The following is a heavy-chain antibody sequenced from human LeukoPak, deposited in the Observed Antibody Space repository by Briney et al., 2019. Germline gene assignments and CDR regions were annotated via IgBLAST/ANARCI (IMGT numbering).Heavy chain of an antibody. CDR3: ARDPYSSTWSYGMDV. CDR1: GFTFSSYW. CDR2: IKQDGSEE. D-gene: IGHD6-6*01. Sequence: PGRSLRLSCAASGFTFSSYWMSWVRQAPGRGLEWVANIKQDGSEEVYVGSVKGRFTISRDNAKNSLFLQMNTLRAEDTAVYYCARDPYSSTWSYGMDVWGQGTTVTVSS. J-gene: IGHJ6*02. V-gene: IGHV3-7*05.